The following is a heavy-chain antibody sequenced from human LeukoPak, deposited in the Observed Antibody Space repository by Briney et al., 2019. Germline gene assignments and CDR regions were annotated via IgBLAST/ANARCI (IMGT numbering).Heavy chain of an antibody. CDR3: ARSAGGYCSSTSCSAFDY. D-gene: IGHD2-2*01. V-gene: IGHV3-21*01. J-gene: IGHJ4*02. Sequence: GGSLRLSCAASGCTFSSYSMNWVRQAPAKGLEWVSSISSSSSYIYYADSVKGRFTISRDNAKNSLYLQMNSLRAEDTAVYYCARSAGGYCSSTSCSAFDYWGQGTLVTVSS. CDR1: GCTFSSYS. CDR2: ISSSSSYI.